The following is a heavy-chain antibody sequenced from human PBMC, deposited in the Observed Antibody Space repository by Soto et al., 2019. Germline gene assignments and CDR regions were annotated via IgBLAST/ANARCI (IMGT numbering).Heavy chain of an antibody. CDR3: ARDRDSNFIRDFDY. Sequence: GGSLRLSCAASGFTFSSYSMNWVRQAPGKGLEWVSSISSSSSYIYYADSVKGRFTISRDNAKNSLYLQMNSLRAEDTAVYYCARDRDSNFIRDFDYWGQGTLVTVSS. V-gene: IGHV3-21*01. J-gene: IGHJ4*02. CDR1: GFTFSSYS. CDR2: ISSSSSYI. D-gene: IGHD4-4*01.